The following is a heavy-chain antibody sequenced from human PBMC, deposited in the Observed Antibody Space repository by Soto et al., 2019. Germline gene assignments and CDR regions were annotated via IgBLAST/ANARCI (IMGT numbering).Heavy chain of an antibody. CDR3: AGGRSGWYAEFDF. V-gene: IGHV3-13*01. J-gene: IGHJ4*02. D-gene: IGHD6-19*01. CDR1: GFTFSSYD. Sequence: EVQLVESGGGLVQPGGSLRLSCAASGFTFSSYDMHWVRQTAGKRLECVAAIGTTGDAYYPGSATGRFTISRENAKNSSYLQMNNLRVGDTAVYFCAGGRSGWYAEFDFWGQGTQVTVSS. CDR2: IGTTGDA.